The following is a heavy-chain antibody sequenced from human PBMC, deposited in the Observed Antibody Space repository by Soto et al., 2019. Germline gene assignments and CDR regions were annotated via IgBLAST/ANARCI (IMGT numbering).Heavy chain of an antibody. CDR1: GYTFTANY. D-gene: IGHD1-7*01. Sequence: ASVKVACKASGYTFTANYIHWVRQAPGQGLEWMGWINSNSGGTKYAQNFQGRVTLTRDTSISTVYMDLSRLISDDTAVYYCARGTGTSWFDPWGQGTLVTVSS. CDR3: ARGTGTSWFDP. V-gene: IGHV1-2*02. J-gene: IGHJ5*02. CDR2: INSNSGGT.